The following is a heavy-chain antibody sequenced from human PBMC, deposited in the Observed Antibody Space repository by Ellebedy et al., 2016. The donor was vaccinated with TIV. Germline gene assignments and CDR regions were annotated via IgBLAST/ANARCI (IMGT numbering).Heavy chain of an antibody. CDR2: INPDSGGT. Sequence: ASVKVSCKTSGYVFIAYYIHWVRQAPGQGLEWMGWINPDSGGTNLPRKFQGRVTMTRDTSVNTAYMELSRLQSDDTAVYYCARVLRATSGMDVWGQGTTVIVS. CDR3: ARVLRATSGMDV. CDR1: GYVFIAYY. D-gene: IGHD4/OR15-4a*01. V-gene: IGHV1-2*02. J-gene: IGHJ6*02.